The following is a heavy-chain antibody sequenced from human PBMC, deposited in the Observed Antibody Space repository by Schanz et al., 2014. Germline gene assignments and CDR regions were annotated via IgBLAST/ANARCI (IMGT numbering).Heavy chain of an antibody. D-gene: IGHD3-3*01. J-gene: IGHJ6*02. CDR2: IASGGSHT. Sequence: VHLVESGGGVVQPGRSLRLSCAASRFTFSDYAMSWVRQAPGKGLEWVSTIASGGSHTFYADSVTGRFTISGDNSKNTLFLQMNSLRVEDTAIYYCAKIWKAHHLTGRPGWSDGMDVWGQGPTV. V-gene: IGHV3-23*04. CDR1: RFTFSDYA. CDR3: AKIWKAHHLTGRPGWSDGMDV.